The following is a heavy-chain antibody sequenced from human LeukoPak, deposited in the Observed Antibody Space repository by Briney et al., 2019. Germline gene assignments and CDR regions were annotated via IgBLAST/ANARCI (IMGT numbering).Heavy chain of an antibody. D-gene: IGHD3-10*01. J-gene: IGHJ5*02. CDR1: GFTFSSYS. V-gene: IGHV3-23*01. CDR2: ISGSGGST. Sequence: PGGSLRLSCAASGFTFSSYSMSWVRQAPGKGLEWVSAISGSGGSTYYADSVKGRFTISRDNSENTLYLQMNSLRAEDTAVYYCAKGGTYYTSSWFDPWGQGTLVTVSS. CDR3: AKGGTYYTSSWFDP.